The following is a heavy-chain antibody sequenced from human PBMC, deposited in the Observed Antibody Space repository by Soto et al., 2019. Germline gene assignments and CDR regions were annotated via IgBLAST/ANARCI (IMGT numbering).Heavy chain of an antibody. CDR3: ARDLYSYGSTTYYYYGMDV. Sequence: ASVKVSCKASGYTFTSYAMHWVRQAPGQRLEWMGWINAGNGNTKYSQKFQGRVTITRDTSASTAYMELSSLRSEDTAVYYCARDLYSYGSTTYYYYGMDVWGQGTTVTVSS. CDR1: GYTFTSYA. D-gene: IGHD5-18*01. J-gene: IGHJ6*02. V-gene: IGHV1-3*01. CDR2: INAGNGNT.